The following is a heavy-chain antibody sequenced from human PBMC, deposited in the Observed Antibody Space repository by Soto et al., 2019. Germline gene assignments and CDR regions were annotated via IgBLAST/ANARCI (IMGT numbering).Heavy chain of an antibody. CDR2: IIPIFGTA. Sequence: SVKVSCKASGGTFSSYAISWVRQAPGQGLEWMGGIIPIFGTANYAQKFQGRVTITADESTSTAYMELSSLRSEDTAVYYCAKARYCSSTSCYTSGSYQYGMDVWGQGTTVTV. D-gene: IGHD2-2*02. CDR3: AKARYCSSTSCYTSGSYQYGMDV. J-gene: IGHJ6*02. CDR1: GGTFSSYA. V-gene: IGHV1-69*13.